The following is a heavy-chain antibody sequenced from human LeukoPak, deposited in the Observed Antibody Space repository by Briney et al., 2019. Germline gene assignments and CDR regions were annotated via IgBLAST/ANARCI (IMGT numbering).Heavy chain of an antibody. J-gene: IGHJ4*02. CDR3: ARVSGCSGGICTSLKY. Sequence: GRSLRLSCAASGFTFDDYAMHWVRQAPGKGLEWVTLISYDGTNKYCADSVKGRFTVSRDNSNNTVFLQMHSLSAEDTAVYYCARVSGCSGGICTSLKYWGQGTLVTVSS. CDR2: ISYDGTNK. CDR1: GFTFDDYA. V-gene: IGHV3-30*04. D-gene: IGHD2-15*01.